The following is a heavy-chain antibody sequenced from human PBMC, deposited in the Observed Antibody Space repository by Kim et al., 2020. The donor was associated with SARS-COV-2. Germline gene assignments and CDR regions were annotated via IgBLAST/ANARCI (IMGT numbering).Heavy chain of an antibody. V-gene: IGHV4-59*01. D-gene: IGHD2-2*01. CDR2: IYYSGST. J-gene: IGHJ5*02. Sequence: SETLSLICTVSGGSISSYYWSWIRQPPGKGLEWIGYIYYSGSTNYNPSLKSRVTISVDTSKNQFSLKLSSVTAAYTAVYYCARDLVPAVMGVGFDPWGQGTLVTVSS. CDR1: GGSISSYY. CDR3: ARDLVPAVMGVGFDP.